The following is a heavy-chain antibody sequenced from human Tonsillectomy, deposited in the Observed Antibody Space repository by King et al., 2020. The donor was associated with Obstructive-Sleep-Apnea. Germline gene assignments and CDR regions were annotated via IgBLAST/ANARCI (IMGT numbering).Heavy chain of an antibody. J-gene: IGHJ4*02. V-gene: IGHV3-30*18. Sequence: VHLVESGGGVVQPGRSLRLSCAASGFTFSNYGMHWVRQAPGKGLEWVAGISYDGNKKFYADSVKGRSTSSRDNSKNTLLLQMNSLRAKDPAVYYCAKDLYSGYGTDSWGQGTLVTVSS. D-gene: IGHD5-12*01. CDR2: ISYDGNKK. CDR1: GFTFSNYG. CDR3: AKDLYSGYGTDS.